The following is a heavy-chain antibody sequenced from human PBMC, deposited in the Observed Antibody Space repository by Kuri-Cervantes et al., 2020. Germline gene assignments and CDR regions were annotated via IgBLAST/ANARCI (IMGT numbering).Heavy chain of an antibody. J-gene: IGHJ4*02. CDR2: IWYDGSNK. CDR3: AREDAAMARGVYHFDH. V-gene: IGHV3-33*01. D-gene: IGHD5/OR15-5a*01. CDR1: GFTFSSYG. Sequence: GGSLRLSCAASGFTFSSYGMHWVRQAPGKGLEWVAVIWYDGSNKYYADSVKGRFTISRDNSKNTLYLQMNSLRVGDTAVYYCAREDAAMARGVYHFDHWGQGLLVTVSS.